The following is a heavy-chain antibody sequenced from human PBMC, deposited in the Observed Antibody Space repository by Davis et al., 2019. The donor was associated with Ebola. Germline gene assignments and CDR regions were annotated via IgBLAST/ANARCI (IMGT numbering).Heavy chain of an antibody. J-gene: IGHJ4*02. V-gene: IGHV1-69*06. CDR1: GGTFSSYA. D-gene: IGHD4-17*01. CDR2: IIPIFGTA. CDR3: ARQYGSFDY. Sequence: AASVKVSCKASGGTFSSYAISWVRQAPGQGLEWMGGIIPIFGTANYAQKFQGRVTITADKSTSTVYMELSSLRSEDTAVYYCARQYGSFDYWGQGTLVTVSS.